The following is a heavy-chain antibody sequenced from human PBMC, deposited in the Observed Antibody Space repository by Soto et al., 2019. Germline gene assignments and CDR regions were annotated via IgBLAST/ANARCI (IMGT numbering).Heavy chain of an antibody. Sequence: GGSLRLSCAASGFTFSSYAMHWVRQAPGKGLEWVAVISYDGSNKYYADSVKGRFTISRDNSKNTLYLQMNSLRAEDTAVYYCARETDSSSWYDYWGQGTLVTVSS. D-gene: IGHD6-13*01. V-gene: IGHV3-30-3*01. CDR2: ISYDGSNK. CDR3: ARETDSSSWYDY. J-gene: IGHJ4*02. CDR1: GFTFSSYA.